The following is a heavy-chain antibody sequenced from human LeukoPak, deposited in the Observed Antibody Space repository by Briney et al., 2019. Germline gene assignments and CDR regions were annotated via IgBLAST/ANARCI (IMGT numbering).Heavy chain of an antibody. CDR3: ARDQTYYDCWSGYYNPRYGMDV. D-gene: IGHD3-3*01. CDR2: IWYDGSNK. Sequence: PGRSLRLSCAASGFTFSSYGMPWVRQAPGKGLEWVAVIWYDGSNKYYADSVKGRFTISRDNSKNTLYLQMNSLRAEDTAVYYCARDQTYYDCWSGYYNPRYGMDVWGQGTTVTVSS. CDR1: GFTFSSYG. V-gene: IGHV3-33*01. J-gene: IGHJ6*02.